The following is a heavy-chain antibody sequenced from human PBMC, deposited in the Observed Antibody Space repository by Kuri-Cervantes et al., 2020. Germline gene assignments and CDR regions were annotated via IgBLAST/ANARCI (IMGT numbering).Heavy chain of an antibody. V-gene: IGHV3-30-3*01. CDR1: GFAFSSYA. CDR3: ARGGLWFDY. J-gene: IGHJ5*01. Sequence: GESLKISCAASGFAFSSYAMHWVRQAPGKGLEWVAVISYDGSNKYYANSVKGRFTISRDNSKNTLYLQMNSLRAEDTAVYYCARGGLWFDYWGQGTLVTVSS. CDR2: ISYDGSNK.